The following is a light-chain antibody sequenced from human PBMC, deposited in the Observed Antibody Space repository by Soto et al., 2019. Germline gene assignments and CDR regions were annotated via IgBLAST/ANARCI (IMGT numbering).Light chain of an antibody. CDR1: SSNIGSNT. CDR3: AAWDYSLNCRVV. V-gene: IGLV1-44*01. Sequence: QSVLTQPPSASGTPGQRVTISCSGSSSNIGSNTVNWYQQLPGTAPKLLIYSNHQRPSGVPDRCSGSKSGTSASLAISGLQSEDEADYYCAAWDYSLNCRVVLGGGTKVTVL. J-gene: IGLJ2*01. CDR2: SNH.